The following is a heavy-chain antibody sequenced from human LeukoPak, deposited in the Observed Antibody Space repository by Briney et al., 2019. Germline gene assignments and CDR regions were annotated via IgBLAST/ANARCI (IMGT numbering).Heavy chain of an antibody. D-gene: IGHD1-1*01. V-gene: IGHV4-59*01. J-gene: IGHJ4*02. Sequence: SETLSLTCTVSGGSISSYYWNWIRQPPGKGLEWIGYIYYSGSTYYNPSLKSRVTISVDTSKNLFSLKLSSVTAADTAVYYCARVQRPLDGADYWGQGTLVTVSS. CDR2: IYYSGST. CDR3: ARVQRPLDGADY. CDR1: GGSISSYY.